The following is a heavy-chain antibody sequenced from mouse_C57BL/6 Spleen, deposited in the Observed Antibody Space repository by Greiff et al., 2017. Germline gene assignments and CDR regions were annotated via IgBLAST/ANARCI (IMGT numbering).Heavy chain of an antibody. CDR3: ARGGRRGPFAY. V-gene: IGHV1-61*01. CDR1: GYTFTSYW. Sequence: VQLQQSGAELVRPGSSVKLSCKASGYTFTSYWMDWVKQRPGHGLEWIGNIYPSDSATQYNQKFKDKATFTVDKSSSPAYMQLSSLTSEDSAVYYCARGGRRGPFAYWGQGTLVTVSA. D-gene: IGHD3-1*01. CDR2: IYPSDSAT. J-gene: IGHJ3*01.